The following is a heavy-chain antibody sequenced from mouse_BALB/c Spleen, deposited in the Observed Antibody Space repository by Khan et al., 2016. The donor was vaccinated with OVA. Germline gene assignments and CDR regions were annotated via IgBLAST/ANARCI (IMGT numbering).Heavy chain of an antibody. CDR3: ARIKKIVATYFDY. CDR2: TNPTNGRT. J-gene: IGHJ2*01. D-gene: IGHD1-1*01. Sequence: LKQSGAELVKAGASVKMSCKASGYTFTSYWMHWVKQRLGQGLEWFAETNPTNGRTYYNEKFKSKATLTVDKSSSTVYMLLSGPTLEDYAVYYCARIKKIVATYFDYWGKGTTLTVSS. V-gene: IGHV1S81*02. CDR1: GYTFTSYW.